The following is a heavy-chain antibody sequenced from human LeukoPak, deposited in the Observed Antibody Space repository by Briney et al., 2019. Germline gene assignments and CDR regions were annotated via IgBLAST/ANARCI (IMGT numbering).Heavy chain of an antibody. V-gene: IGHV1-8*01. Sequence: ASVKVSCKASGYTFTSYDINWVRQAPGQGLEWMGWMNPNSGNTGYAQKFQGRVTMTRNTSISTAYMELSSLRSEDTAVYYCARSDRGSWFYYYYYYMDVWGKGTTVTVSS. CDR3: ARSDRGSWFYYYYYYMDV. CDR1: GYTFTSYD. D-gene: IGHD6-13*01. J-gene: IGHJ6*03. CDR2: MNPNSGNT.